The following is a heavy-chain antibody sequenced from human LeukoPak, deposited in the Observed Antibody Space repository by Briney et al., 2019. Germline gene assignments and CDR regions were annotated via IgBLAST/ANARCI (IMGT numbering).Heavy chain of an antibody. J-gene: IGHJ5*02. Sequence: ASVKVSCKASGGTFSSYAISWVRQAPGQGLEWMGGIIPVFGTAKYAQKFQGRVTMTTDTSTSTAYMELRTLRSDDTAVYYCARAPERLGWFDPWGQGTLVTVSS. CDR1: GGTFSSYA. D-gene: IGHD1-1*01. CDR2: IIPVFGTA. V-gene: IGHV1-69*05. CDR3: ARAPERLGWFDP.